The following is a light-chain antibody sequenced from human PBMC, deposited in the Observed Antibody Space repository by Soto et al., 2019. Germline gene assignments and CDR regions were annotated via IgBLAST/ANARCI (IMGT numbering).Light chain of an antibody. V-gene: IGKV2D-29*02. CDR2: EVS. CDR1: QSLLHITGETF. CDR3: MQSTQLPPT. Sequence: DVVITQTPLSLSFAPLHPSSISCVSSQSLLHITGETFLFWYLQKPGQSPQLLIYEVSTRVSGVPDRFSGSGSGTDFTLEISRVETDDVGIYYCMQSTQLPPTFGQGTRLEIK. J-gene: IGKJ5*01.